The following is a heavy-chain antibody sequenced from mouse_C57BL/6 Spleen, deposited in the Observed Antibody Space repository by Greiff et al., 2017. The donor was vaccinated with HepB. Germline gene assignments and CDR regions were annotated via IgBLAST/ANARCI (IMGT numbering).Heavy chain of an antibody. CDR3: ARDRGYYGSSGFAY. CDR1: GFTFSDYY. V-gene: IGHV5-16*01. Sequence: EVKVVESEGGLVQPGSSMKLSCTASGFTFSDYYMAWVRQVPEKGLEWVANINYDGSSTYYLDSLKSRFIISRDNAKNILYLQMSSLKSEDTATYYCARDRGYYGSSGFAYWGQGTLVTVSA. J-gene: IGHJ3*01. D-gene: IGHD1-1*01. CDR2: INYDGSST.